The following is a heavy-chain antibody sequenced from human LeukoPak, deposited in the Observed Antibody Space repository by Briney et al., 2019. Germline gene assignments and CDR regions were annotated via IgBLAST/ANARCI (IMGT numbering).Heavy chain of an antibody. J-gene: IGHJ4*02. V-gene: IGHV5-51*01. CDR1: GYSFTNYW. D-gene: IGHD1-26*01. CDR3: ARGSIAGATQNYFDY. CDR2: IYPGDSDT. Sequence: GESLKISCKGSGYSFTNYWIGWVRQMPGKGLEWMGIIYPGDSDTRYSPSFQGQVTISADKSINTAYLQWSSLKASDTAMYYCARGSIAGATQNYFDYWGQGTLVTVSS.